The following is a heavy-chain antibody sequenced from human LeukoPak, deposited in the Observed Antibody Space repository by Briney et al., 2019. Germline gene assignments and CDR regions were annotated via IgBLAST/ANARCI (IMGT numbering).Heavy chain of an antibody. J-gene: IGHJ4*02. D-gene: IGHD1-26*01. Sequence: KSSETLSLTCTVSGGSISSYYWSWIRQPAGKGLEWIGRIYTSGSTNYNASHKSRVSMSVDTSKNQFSLKLSSVTAADTAVFYCARENSGSYREFDYWGQGTLVTVSS. CDR2: IYTSGST. V-gene: IGHV4-4*07. CDR1: GGSISSYY. CDR3: ARENSGSYREFDY.